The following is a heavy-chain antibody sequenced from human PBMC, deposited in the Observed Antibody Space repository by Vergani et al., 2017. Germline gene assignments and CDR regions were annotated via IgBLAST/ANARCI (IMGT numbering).Heavy chain of an antibody. V-gene: IGHV1-2*02. D-gene: IGHD6-13*01. CDR3: ARPRIAAAGRNGAYWFDP. J-gene: IGHJ5*02. CDR2: INPNSGGT. Sequence: QVQLVQSGAEVKKPGASVKVSCKASGYTFTGYYMHWVRQAPGQGLEWMGWINPNSGGTNYAQKFQGRVTMTRDTPISTAYMELSRLRSDDTAVYYCARPRIAAAGRNGAYWFDPWGQGTLVTVSS. CDR1: GYTFTGYY.